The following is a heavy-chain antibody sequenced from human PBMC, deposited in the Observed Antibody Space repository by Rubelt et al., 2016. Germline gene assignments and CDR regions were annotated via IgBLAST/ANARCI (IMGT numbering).Heavy chain of an antibody. D-gene: IGHD2-15*01. CDR2: IYYSGNT. CDR1: GGSFTTYS. CDR3: ARHYCSSGSCYSFDY. Sequence: QVQLQESGPGLVKPSETLSLTCTVSGGSFTTYSWSWIRQPPGTGLEWIGYIYYSGNTNYNPSLKSRVTISVDTSKNQFSLKLSSVTAADTAVYSCARHYCSSGSCYSFDYWGQGTLVTVSS. J-gene: IGHJ4*02. V-gene: IGHV4-59*08.